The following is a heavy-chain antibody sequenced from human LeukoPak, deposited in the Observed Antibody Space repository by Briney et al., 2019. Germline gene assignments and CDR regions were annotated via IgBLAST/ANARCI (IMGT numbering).Heavy chain of an antibody. D-gene: IGHD3-22*01. Sequence: ASVKVSCKASGYTFTSYDINWVRQATGQGLEWMGWMNPNSGNTGYAQKFQGRVTITRNTSISTAYMELSSLRSEDTAVYYCARTYYDSSGYPHKYYYYYMDVWGKGTTVTVSS. CDR2: MNPNSGNT. CDR3: ARTYYDSSGYPHKYYYYYMDV. CDR1: GYTFTSYD. J-gene: IGHJ6*03. V-gene: IGHV1-8*03.